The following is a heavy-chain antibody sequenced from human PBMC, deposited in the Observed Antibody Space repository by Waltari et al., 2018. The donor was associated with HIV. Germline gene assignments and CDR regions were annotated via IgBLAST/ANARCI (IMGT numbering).Heavy chain of an antibody. Sequence: EVQLVASGGGLGQPGGSLSSSCVVSGFTFSNAWMSWVRQATGKGLEWGSSIKAKTDDGTVDYAAPVTGRFTISKDDSQSTLYLEINCLKTDDTAVYYCTTIQFYYVFEFWGQGTLVTVSS. CDR3: TTIQFYYVFEF. V-gene: IGHV3-15*01. CDR2: IKAKTDDGTV. D-gene: IGHD3-10*02. CDR1: GFTFSNAW. J-gene: IGHJ4*02.